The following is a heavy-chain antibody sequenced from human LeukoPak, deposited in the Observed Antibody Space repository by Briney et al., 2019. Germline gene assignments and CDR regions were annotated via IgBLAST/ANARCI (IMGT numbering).Heavy chain of an antibody. CDR1: EFTFNSYW. J-gene: IGHJ4*02. CDR2: MKQDGGEK. V-gene: IGHV3-7*01. CDR3: ARNLHDY. Sequence: GGSLRLSCAASEFTFNSYWMSWVRQAPGKGLEWVANMKQDGGEKYYVDSVKGRFTISRDNAKNSLYLQMNSLRGEDTAVYYCARNLHDYWGQGTLGTVSS.